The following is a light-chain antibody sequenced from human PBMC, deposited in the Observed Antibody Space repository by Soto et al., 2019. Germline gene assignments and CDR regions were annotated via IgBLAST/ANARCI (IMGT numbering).Light chain of an antibody. V-gene: IGKV3-20*01. J-gene: IGKJ3*01. Sequence: EIVLTQSPGTLSLSPGEGATLSCRASQSVASRYLGWYQQKPGQAPRLLIYGASSRATGIPDRFSGSGSGTDFTLTISRLEPEDFAVYYCQLFGTSWLTFGPGTKVDMK. CDR2: GAS. CDR3: QLFGTSWLT. CDR1: QSVASRY.